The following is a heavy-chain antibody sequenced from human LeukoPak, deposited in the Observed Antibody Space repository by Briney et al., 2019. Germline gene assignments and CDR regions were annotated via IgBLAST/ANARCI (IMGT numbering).Heavy chain of an antibody. D-gene: IGHD3-9*01. Sequence: GGSLRLSCAASGFTLSNYWMSWIRQVPGKGPEWVANIKQDGSEKYYVDSVKGRFTISRDNAKRSLYLQMNSPRAEDTAVYYCTRDFAWASDHWGQGTLVTVSS. J-gene: IGHJ4*02. CDR3: TRDFAWASDH. V-gene: IGHV3-7*01. CDR1: GFTLSNYW. CDR2: IKQDGSEK.